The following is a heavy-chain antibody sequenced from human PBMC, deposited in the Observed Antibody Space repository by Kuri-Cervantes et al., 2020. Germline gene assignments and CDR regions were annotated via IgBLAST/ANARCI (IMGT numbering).Heavy chain of an antibody. J-gene: IGHJ3*02. Sequence: GESLKISCAASGFTFSSYSMNWVRQAPGKGLEWVSSISSSSSYIYYADSVKGRFTVSRDNAKNSLYLQMNSLRAEDTAVYYCTRDNRATEYYYDSSGYHHDAFDIWGQGTMVTVSS. CDR3: TRDNRATEYYYDSSGYHHDAFDI. V-gene: IGHV3-21*01. CDR1: GFTFSSYS. CDR2: ISSSSSYI. D-gene: IGHD3-22*01.